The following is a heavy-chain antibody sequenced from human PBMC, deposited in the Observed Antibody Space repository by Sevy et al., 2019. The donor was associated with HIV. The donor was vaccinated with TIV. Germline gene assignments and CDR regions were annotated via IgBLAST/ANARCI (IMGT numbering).Heavy chain of an antibody. J-gene: IGHJ6*03. CDR1: GFDFENLW. V-gene: IGHV3-7*01. CDR2: INQDGSEK. Sequence: GGSLRLSCVAAGFDFENLWMSWVRQAPGKGLEWVANINQDGSEKYYVDSVKGRFSISRDNAKKSLSLQMNSLRVEDTAEYFCARDATVESAGGYHSYYYMDVWGKGTTVTVSS. D-gene: IGHD3-10*01. CDR3: ARDATVESAGGYHSYYYMDV.